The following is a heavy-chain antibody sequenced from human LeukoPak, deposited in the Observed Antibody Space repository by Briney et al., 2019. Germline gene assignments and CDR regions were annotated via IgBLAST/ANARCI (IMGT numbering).Heavy chain of an antibody. CDR3: ARGTRLYYYGSSGYLY. CDR2: INPSGGST. D-gene: IGHD3-22*01. Sequence: ASVKVSCKASGYTFTSYYMHWVRQAPGQGLEWMGIINPSGGSTSYAQKFQGRVTMTRDTSTSTVYMELSSLRSEDTAVYYCARGTRLYYYGSSGYLYWGQGTLVTVSS. CDR1: GYTFTSYY. J-gene: IGHJ4*02. V-gene: IGHV1-46*01.